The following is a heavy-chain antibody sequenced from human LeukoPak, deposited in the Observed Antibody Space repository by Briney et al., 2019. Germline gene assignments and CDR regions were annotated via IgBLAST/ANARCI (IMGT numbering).Heavy chain of an antibody. Sequence: ASVKVSCKASGYTFTGYYMYWVRQAPGQGLEWMGWINPNSGGTNYAQKFQGWVTMTRDTSISTAYMELSRLRSDDTAVYYCARAARDSSGWYYFDYWGQGTLVTVSS. D-gene: IGHD6-19*01. J-gene: IGHJ4*02. CDR2: INPNSGGT. CDR1: GYTFTGYY. V-gene: IGHV1-2*04. CDR3: ARAARDSSGWYYFDY.